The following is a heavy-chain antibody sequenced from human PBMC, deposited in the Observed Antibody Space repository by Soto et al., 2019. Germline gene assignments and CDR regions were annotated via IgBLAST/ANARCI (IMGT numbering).Heavy chain of an antibody. J-gene: IGHJ4*02. CDR3: VRVYGEIDY. V-gene: IGHV1-69*02. CDR2: IIPILGIA. Sequence: VKVSCKASGGTFSIYTISWVRQAPGQGLEWMGRIIPILGIANYAQKFQGRVIMTRSTSISTAYMELSSLRSEDTAVYYCVRVYGEIDYWGPGTLVTVSS. D-gene: IGHD4-17*01. CDR1: GGTFSIYT.